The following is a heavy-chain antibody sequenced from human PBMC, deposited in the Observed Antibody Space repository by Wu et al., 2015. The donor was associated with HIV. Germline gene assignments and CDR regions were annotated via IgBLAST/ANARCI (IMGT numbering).Heavy chain of an antibody. V-gene: IGHV1-8*01. D-gene: IGHD2-2*01. Sequence: QVQLVQSGAEVKKPGASVKVSCKASGYTFTSYDINWVRQATGQGLEWMGWMNPRSGNTGYAQKFQGRVTMTRDTSISTANMELSSLRSEDTAVYYCARETNCSSTSCYGEGYFDLWGRGTLVTVSS. CDR2: MNPRSGNT. J-gene: IGHJ2*01. CDR3: ARETNCSSTSCYGEGYFDL. CDR1: GYTFTSYD.